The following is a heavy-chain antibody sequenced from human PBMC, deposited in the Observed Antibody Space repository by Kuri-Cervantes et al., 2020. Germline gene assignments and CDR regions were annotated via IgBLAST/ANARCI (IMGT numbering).Heavy chain of an antibody. V-gene: IGHV4-30-4*08. Sequence: LRLSCTVSGGSISSGDYYWSWIRQPPGKGLEWIGYIYYSGSTYYNPSLKSRFTISVDTSKNQFSLKLSSVTAADTAVYYCASSSWYHRGRFDYWGQGTLVTVSS. CDR3: ASSSWYHRGRFDY. CDR1: GGSISSGDYY. CDR2: IYYSGST. D-gene: IGHD6-13*01. J-gene: IGHJ4*02.